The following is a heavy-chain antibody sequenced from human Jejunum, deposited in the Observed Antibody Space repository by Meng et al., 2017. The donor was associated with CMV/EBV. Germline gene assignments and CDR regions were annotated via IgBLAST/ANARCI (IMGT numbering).Heavy chain of an antibody. J-gene: IGHJ6*02. Sequence: NWVRQAPGQGLEWMGWMNPNNGNTGYAQKFQGRFTMTWNTSTSTAYMELSSLRSEDTAIYYCASHQQFCSGGSCYSLGYYYDMDVWGQGTTVTVSS. D-gene: IGHD2-15*01. V-gene: IGHV1-8*01. CDR3: ASHQQFCSGGSCYSLGYYYDMDV. CDR2: MNPNNGNT.